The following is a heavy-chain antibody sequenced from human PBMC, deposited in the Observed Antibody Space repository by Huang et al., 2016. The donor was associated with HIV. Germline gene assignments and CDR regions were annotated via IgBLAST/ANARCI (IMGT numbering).Heavy chain of an antibody. Sequence: QVRLQESGPGLVKPSETLSLSCTVSGDSVSSHYWGWIRHPPGKGLEWIGPVYESGTTKYNPRRKSRITISVDTSKNGFSLNITSVSAADTAMYFCVRDQGRLAVGGIDNWFDPWGQGALVTVSS. CDR1: GDSVSSHY. D-gene: IGHD6-19*01. CDR3: VRDQGRLAVGGIDNWFDP. J-gene: IGHJ5*02. CDR2: VYESGTT. V-gene: IGHV4-59*02.